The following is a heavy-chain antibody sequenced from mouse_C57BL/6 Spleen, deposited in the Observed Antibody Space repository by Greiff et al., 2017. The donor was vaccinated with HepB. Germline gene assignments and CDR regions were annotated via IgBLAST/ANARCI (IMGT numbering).Heavy chain of an antibody. CDR3: ARGGDHFDV. CDR1: GYSITSGYD. V-gene: IGHV3-1*01. Sequence: EVQGVESGPGMVKPSQSLSLTCTVTGYSITSGYDWHWIRHFPGNKLEWMGYISYSGSTNYNPSLKSRISITHDTSKNHFFLKLNSVTTEDTATYYCARGGDHFDVWGTGTTVTVSS. CDR2: ISYSGST. D-gene: IGHD3-3*01. J-gene: IGHJ1*03.